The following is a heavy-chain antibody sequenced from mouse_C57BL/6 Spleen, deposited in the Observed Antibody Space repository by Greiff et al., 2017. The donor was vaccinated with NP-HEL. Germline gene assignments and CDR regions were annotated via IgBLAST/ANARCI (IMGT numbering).Heavy chain of an antibody. CDR2: IYPRDGST. J-gene: IGHJ4*01. CDR3: AREDCGSIYYAMDY. D-gene: IGHD1-1*01. V-gene: IGHV1-85*01. Sequence: QVQLQQSGPELVKPGASVKLSCKASGYTFTSYDINWVKQRPGQGLEWIGWIYPRDGSTKYNEKFKGKATLTVDTSSSTAYMELHSLTSEDSAVYFCAREDCGSIYYAMDYWGQGTSVTVSS. CDR1: GYTFTSYD.